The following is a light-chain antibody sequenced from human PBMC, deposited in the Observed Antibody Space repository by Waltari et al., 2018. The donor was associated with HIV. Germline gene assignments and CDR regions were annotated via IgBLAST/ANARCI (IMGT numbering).Light chain of an antibody. CDR3: ASWDDSLGGYWI. J-gene: IGLJ2*01. CDR2: MND. CDR1: PSNIGRNY. Sequence: QPVVTQPPPASGHLGHRVPISCSGGPSNIGRNYVYWYQHLPGTSPKLLIYMNDQRPSGVPDRISGSKSGTSASLAISGLRSEDEADYYCASWDDSLGGYWIFGGGTNLTVL. V-gene: IGLV1-47*01.